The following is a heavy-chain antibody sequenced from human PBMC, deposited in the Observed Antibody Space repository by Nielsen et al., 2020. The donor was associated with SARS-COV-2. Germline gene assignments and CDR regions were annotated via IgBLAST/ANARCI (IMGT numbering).Heavy chain of an antibody. D-gene: IGHD3-16*01. CDR2: IYPGDSDT. Sequence: WIRQPPGKGLEWMGIIYPGDSDTRYSPSFQGQVTISADKSISTAYLQWSSLKASDTAMYYCARPQNGGVGYWGQGTLVTVSS. V-gene: IGHV5-51*01. CDR3: ARPQNGGVGY. J-gene: IGHJ4*02.